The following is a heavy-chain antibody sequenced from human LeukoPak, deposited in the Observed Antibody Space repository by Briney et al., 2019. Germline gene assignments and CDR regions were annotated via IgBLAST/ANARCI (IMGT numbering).Heavy chain of an antibody. J-gene: IGHJ4*02. D-gene: IGHD5-18*01. Sequence: SETLSLTCTVSGGSISSSSSYWGWIRQPPGKGLEWIGSIYYSGSTYYSPSLNSRVTISGDTSKNQFSLKLSSVTAADTAVYFCARHGYSYDLVSALDYWGQGTLVTVSS. CDR3: ARHGYSYDLVSALDY. CDR1: GGSISSSSSY. CDR2: IYYSGST. V-gene: IGHV4-39*01.